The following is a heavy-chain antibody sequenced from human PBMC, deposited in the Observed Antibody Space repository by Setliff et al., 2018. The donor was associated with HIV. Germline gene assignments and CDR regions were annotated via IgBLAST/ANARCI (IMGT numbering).Heavy chain of an antibody. V-gene: IGHV4-39*02. CDR2: IYYTGRS. CDR3: AREGYDSSGYFVVL. CDR1: GGSISSSDYY. D-gene: IGHD3-22*01. Sequence: PSETLSLTCTVSGGSISSSDYYWGWIRQPPGKGLEWIGSIYYTGRSFHNPSLKSRITISVDTSKNQFSLKLSSVTAADMAVYYCAREGYDSSGYFVVLWGQGTLVTVSS. J-gene: IGHJ4*02.